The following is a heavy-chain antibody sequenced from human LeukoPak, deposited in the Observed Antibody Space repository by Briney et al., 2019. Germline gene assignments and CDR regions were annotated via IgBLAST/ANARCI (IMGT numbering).Heavy chain of an antibody. Sequence: PGGSLRLSCAASGFTFSSYEMNWVRQAPGKGLEWVSYISSSGSTIYYADSVKGRFTISRDNAKNSLYLQMNSLRAEDTAVYYCARGITMVRGVIIIRYYYYYMDVWGKGTTVTISS. J-gene: IGHJ6*03. D-gene: IGHD3-10*01. V-gene: IGHV3-48*03. CDR2: ISSSGSTI. CDR1: GFTFSSYE. CDR3: ARGITMVRGVIIIRYYYYYMDV.